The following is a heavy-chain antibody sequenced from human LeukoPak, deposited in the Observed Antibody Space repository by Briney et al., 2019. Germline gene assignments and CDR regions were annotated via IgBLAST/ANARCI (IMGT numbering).Heavy chain of an antibody. Sequence: ASVKVSCKASGYTFTSYYMHWVRQAPGQGLEWMGIINPSGGSTSYAQKFQGRVTMTRDTSTSTVYMELSSLRSEDTAVYYCATVVAVVTAIRGGNYFDYWGQGTLVTVSS. V-gene: IGHV1-46*01. CDR3: ATVVAVVTAIRGGNYFDY. J-gene: IGHJ4*02. CDR2: INPSGGST. CDR1: GYTFTSYY. D-gene: IGHD2-21*02.